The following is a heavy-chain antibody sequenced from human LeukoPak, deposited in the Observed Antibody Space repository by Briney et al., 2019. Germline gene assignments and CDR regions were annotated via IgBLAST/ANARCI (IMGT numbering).Heavy chain of an antibody. Sequence: PGGSLRLSCAASGFTFSSYSMNWVRQAPGKGLEWVALISYDGSNEYYSDSVRDRFTFSRDNSKNTLYLQMNSLRAEDTALYFCARGKRLVTTSYYFDSWGQGTLVTVSS. D-gene: IGHD4-17*01. CDR2: ISYDGSNE. V-gene: IGHV3-30*05. J-gene: IGHJ4*02. CDR1: GFTFSSYS. CDR3: ARGKRLVTTSYYFDS.